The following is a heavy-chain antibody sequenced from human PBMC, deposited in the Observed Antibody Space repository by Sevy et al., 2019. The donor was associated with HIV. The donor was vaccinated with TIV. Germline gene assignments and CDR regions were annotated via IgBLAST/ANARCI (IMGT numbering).Heavy chain of an antibody. D-gene: IGHD2-15*01. Sequence: ASVKVSCKVSGYTLTELSMHWVRQAPGKGLEWMGGFDPEDGETIYAQKFQGRVTMTEDTSTDTAYMELSSLRSEETAVYYCATDSCSGGSCYSVYAFDIWGQGTMVTVSS. V-gene: IGHV1-24*01. CDR3: ATDSCSGGSCYSVYAFDI. J-gene: IGHJ3*02. CDR2: FDPEDGET. CDR1: GYTLTELS.